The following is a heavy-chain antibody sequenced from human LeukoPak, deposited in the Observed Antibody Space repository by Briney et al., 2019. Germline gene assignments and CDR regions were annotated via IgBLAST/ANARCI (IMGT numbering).Heavy chain of an antibody. D-gene: IGHD5/OR15-5a*01. V-gene: IGHV1-69*06. J-gene: IGHJ6*03. CDR2: IIPMFATA. CDR3: STYGGGGDASVYDPHNYYNMDV. Sequence: GASVKVSCKASGVTFSSSGINWVRQAPGQGLEWMGGIIPMFATANYAQKFQGKVTITADRSTSTSYMELSSLRSEDTAVYYCSTYGGGGDASVYDPHNYYNMDVWGKGTTVTVSS. CDR1: GVTFSSSG.